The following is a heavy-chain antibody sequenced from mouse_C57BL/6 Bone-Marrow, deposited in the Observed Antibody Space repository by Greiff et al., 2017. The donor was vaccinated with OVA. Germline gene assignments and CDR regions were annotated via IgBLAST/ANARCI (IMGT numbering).Heavy chain of an antibody. J-gene: IGHJ1*03. Sequence: VQLQQSGPELVKPGASVKISCKASGYAFSSSWMNWVKQRPGKGLEWIGRIYPGDGDTNYNGKFKGKATLTADKSSSTAYMQLSSLTSEDSAVYFCARSGSTTVVSGVWGTGTTVTVSS. CDR2: IYPGDGDT. V-gene: IGHV1-82*01. CDR1: GYAFSSSW. CDR3: ARSGSTTVVSGV. D-gene: IGHD1-1*01.